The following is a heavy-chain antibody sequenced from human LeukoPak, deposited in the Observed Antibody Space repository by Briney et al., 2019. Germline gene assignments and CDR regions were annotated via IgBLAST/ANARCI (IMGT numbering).Heavy chain of an antibody. Sequence: GGSLRLSCAASGFTFSSYGMHWVRQAPGKGLEWVAVIWYDGSNKYYADSVKGRFTISRDNSKNTLYLQMNSLRAEDTAVYYCARDTGHGDLQHWGQGTLVTVSS. J-gene: IGHJ1*01. CDR1: GFTFSSYG. D-gene: IGHD4-17*01. CDR3: ARDTGHGDLQH. V-gene: IGHV3-33*01. CDR2: IWYDGSNK.